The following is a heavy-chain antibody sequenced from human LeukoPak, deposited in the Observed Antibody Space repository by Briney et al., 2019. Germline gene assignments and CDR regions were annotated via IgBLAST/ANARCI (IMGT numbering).Heavy chain of an antibody. CDR1: GFTVSSNY. Sequence: GGSLRLSCAASGFTVSSNYMSWIRQAPGKGLEWVSYISSSGSTIYYADSVKGRFTISRDNAKNSLYLQMNSLRAEDTAVYYCARTDLSIAAAGIDYWGQGTLVTVSS. J-gene: IGHJ4*02. CDR3: ARTDLSIAAAGIDY. CDR2: ISSSGSTI. V-gene: IGHV3-11*01. D-gene: IGHD6-13*01.